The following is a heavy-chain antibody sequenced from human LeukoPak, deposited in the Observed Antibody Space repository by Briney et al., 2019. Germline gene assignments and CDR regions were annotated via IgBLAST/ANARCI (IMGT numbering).Heavy chain of an antibody. J-gene: IGHJ5*02. CDR2: ISYEGSNK. D-gene: IGHD6-19*01. Sequence: GGSLRLSCAASGFTFSSYAMHWVRQAPGKGLEWVAVISYEGSNKYYAGSVRGRFTISRENSKNTLSLPMNSLRAEDTAVYYCARDSLAVAGISGWFDPWGQGTLVTVSS. CDR1: GFTFSSYA. CDR3: ARDSLAVAGISGWFDP. V-gene: IGHV3-30*04.